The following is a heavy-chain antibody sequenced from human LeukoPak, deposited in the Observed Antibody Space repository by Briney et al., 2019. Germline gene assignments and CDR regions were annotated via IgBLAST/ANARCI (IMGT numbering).Heavy chain of an antibody. CDR2: ISWNGGST. CDR1: GFNFDDYG. J-gene: IGHJ4*02. Sequence: PGGSLRLSCAASGFNFDDYGMSWVRQAPGKGLEWVSGISWNGGSTGYADSVKGRFTISRDNAKNSLHLQMNSLRDEDTAVYYCARVPLYDRSGYYFDYWGLGTLVTVSS. CDR3: ARVPLYDRSGYYFDY. D-gene: IGHD3-22*01. V-gene: IGHV3-20*04.